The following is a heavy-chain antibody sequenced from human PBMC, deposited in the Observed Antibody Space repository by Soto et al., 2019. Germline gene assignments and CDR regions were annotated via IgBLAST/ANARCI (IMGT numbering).Heavy chain of an antibody. J-gene: IGHJ5*02. CDR1: GGSFSGYY. Sequence: XTLSLTCAVYGGSFSGYYCSWISQPPGKGLEWIGEINHSGSTNYNPSLKSRVTISVDTSKNQFSLKLSSVTDADTAVYYCARAGLVSRTKWFEPWGQGTLVSVSS. V-gene: IGHV4-34*01. D-gene: IGHD6-19*01. CDR2: INHSGST. CDR3: ARAGLVSRTKWFEP.